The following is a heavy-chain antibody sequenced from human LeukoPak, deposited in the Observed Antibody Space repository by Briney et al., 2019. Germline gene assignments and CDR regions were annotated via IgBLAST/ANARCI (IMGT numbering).Heavy chain of an antibody. CDR1: GYTFTSYG. Sequence: ASVKVSCKASGYTFTSYGISWVRQAPGQGLEWMGWISAYNGNTNYAQKRQGRVTITTDEATSTAYMELSSLRSEDTAVYYCARASTTYDSSGDDAFDIWGQGTMVTVSS. CDR2: ISAYNGNT. J-gene: IGHJ3*02. D-gene: IGHD3-22*01. V-gene: IGHV1-18*01. CDR3: ARASTTYDSSGDDAFDI.